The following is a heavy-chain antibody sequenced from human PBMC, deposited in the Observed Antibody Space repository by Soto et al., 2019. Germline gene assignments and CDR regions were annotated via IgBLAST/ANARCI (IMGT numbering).Heavy chain of an antibody. D-gene: IGHD2-2*01. CDR2: ISYDGSNK. V-gene: IGHV3-30-3*01. Sequence: PGGSLRLSCATSGFTFSSYAIHWVRQAPGNGLEWVAVISYDGSNKNYADPVKGRFTISRDNSKNTVDLQMNSLRAEDTSVYYCARDGVGVVPAAIRFDYWGQGTLVTVSS. CDR1: GFTFSSYA. J-gene: IGHJ4*02. CDR3: ARDGVGVVPAAIRFDY.